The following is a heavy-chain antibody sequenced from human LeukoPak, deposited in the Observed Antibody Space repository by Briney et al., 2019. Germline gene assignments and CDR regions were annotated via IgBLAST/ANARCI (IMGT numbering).Heavy chain of an antibody. D-gene: IGHD6-13*01. J-gene: IGHJ4*02. CDR1: GYTFNSYG. CDR2: ISAYSGNT. CDR3: ARAYSSSWYSVTLRGYYFDY. V-gene: IGHV1-18*01. Sequence: ASVKVSCKASGYTFNSYGISWVRQAPGQGLEWMGWISAYSGNTNSAQKVQGRVTMTIDTSTTTAYMELRSLRSDDTAVYYCARAYSSSWYSVTLRGYYFDYWGQGTLVTVSS.